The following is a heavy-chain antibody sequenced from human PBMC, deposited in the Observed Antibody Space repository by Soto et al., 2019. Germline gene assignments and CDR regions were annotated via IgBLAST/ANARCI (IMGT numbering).Heavy chain of an antibody. D-gene: IGHD2-15*01. J-gene: IGHJ6*02. CDR2: IWYDGSNK. CDR3: ASEYCSGGRCYYYGMDV. CDR1: GFTFSSYG. V-gene: IGHV3-33*01. Sequence: QVQQVESGGGVVQPGSSLRLSCAASGFTFSSYGMHWVRQAPGKGLEWVAVIWYDGSNKYYADSVKGRFTISRDNSKNTLYLQMNSLRAEDTAVYYCASEYCSGGRCYYYGMDVWGQGTTVTVSS.